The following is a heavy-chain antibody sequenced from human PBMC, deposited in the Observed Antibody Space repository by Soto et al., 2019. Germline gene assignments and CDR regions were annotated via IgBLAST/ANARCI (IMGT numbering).Heavy chain of an antibody. J-gene: IGHJ3*02. Sequence: ASVKGSCKASGYTFTSYGISLVRQAPGQGLEWMGWISAYNGNTNYAQKLQGRVTMTTDTSTSTAYMELRSLRSDDTALYYCARGLSPYSSGWYDYAFDIWGQGTMVTVSS. CDR2: ISAYNGNT. CDR1: GYTFTSYG. CDR3: ARGLSPYSSGWYDYAFDI. D-gene: IGHD6-19*01. V-gene: IGHV1-18*01.